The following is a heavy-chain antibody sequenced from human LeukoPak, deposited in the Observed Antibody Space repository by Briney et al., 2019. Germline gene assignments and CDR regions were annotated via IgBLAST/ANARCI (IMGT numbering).Heavy chain of an antibody. D-gene: IGHD6-13*01. CDR3: AVQYNSGWYALDY. Sequence: PGGSLRLSCAASGFTFNSYGMHWVRQAPGKGLEWAAVIRYDGSDKYYADSVKGRFTISRDNSKNTLYLHMDSLRPDDSAVYFCAVQYNSGWYALDYWGQGALVTVSS. V-gene: IGHV3-30*02. CDR1: GFTFNSYG. J-gene: IGHJ4*02. CDR2: IRYDGSDK.